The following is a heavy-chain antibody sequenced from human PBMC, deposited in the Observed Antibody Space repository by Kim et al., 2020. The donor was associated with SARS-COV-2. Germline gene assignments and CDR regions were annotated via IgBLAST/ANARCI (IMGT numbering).Heavy chain of an antibody. CDR3: AGFSADMMSMMWGRGGWFDP. V-gene: IGHV4-4*02. D-gene: IGHD3-16*01. CDR2: ISHRGSP. J-gene: IGHJ5*02. CDR1: GGSISSLSW. Sequence: SETLYLTCAVSGGSISSLSWWSWVRQAPGKGLEWIGEISHRGSPNYHPSLKSRMTISIDSSKNQFSLKLTSVTAADTAIYFCAGFSADMMSMMWGRGGWFDPWGQGTLVTVSS.